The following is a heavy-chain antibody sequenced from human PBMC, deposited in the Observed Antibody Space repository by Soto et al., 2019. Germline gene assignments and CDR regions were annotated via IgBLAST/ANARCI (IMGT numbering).Heavy chain of an antibody. CDR1: GFTFSSYG. CDR2: IWYDGSNK. D-gene: IGHD3-10*01. CDR3: ARENAAFGEFIYYFDY. V-gene: IGHV3-33*01. J-gene: IGHJ4*02. Sequence: GGSLRLSCAASGFTFSSYGMHWVRQAPGKGLEWVAVIWYDGSNKYYADSVKGRFTISRDNSKNTLYLQMNSLRAEDTAVYYCARENAAFGEFIYYFDYWGQGTLVTVSS.